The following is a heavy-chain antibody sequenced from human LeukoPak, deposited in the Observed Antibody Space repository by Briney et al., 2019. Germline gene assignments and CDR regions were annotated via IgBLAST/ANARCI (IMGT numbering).Heavy chain of an antibody. CDR3: ARGITSKRNDFWSGYYLSWSFDP. Sequence: PSETLSLTCAVYGGFFSGCYWSWIRQPPGKGLEWIGEINHSGSTNYNPSLKSRVTISVDTSKNQFSLKLSSVNAADTAVYYCARGITSKRNDFWSGYYLSWSFDPWGQGTLVTVSS. J-gene: IGHJ5*02. CDR2: INHSGST. CDR1: GGFFSGCY. V-gene: IGHV4-34*01. D-gene: IGHD3-3*01.